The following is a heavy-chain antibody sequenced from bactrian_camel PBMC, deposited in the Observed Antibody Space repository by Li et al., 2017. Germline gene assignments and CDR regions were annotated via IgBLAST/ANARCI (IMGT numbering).Heavy chain of an antibody. V-gene: IGHV3S6*01. CDR3: AAGIRRWCTWFLPPSDFGY. D-gene: IGHD6*01. CDR2: IYADGEHN. Sequence: HVQLVESGGDSVQPGGSLRLSCVASQYTGGRNCMAWFRQAPGKEREGVAGIYADGEHNYYHDSVKGRFTISQDNAKNTIDLQMNDLKPEDTGVYFCAAGIRRWCTWFLPPSDFGYWGKGTQVTV. J-gene: IGHJ6*01. CDR1: QYTGGRNC.